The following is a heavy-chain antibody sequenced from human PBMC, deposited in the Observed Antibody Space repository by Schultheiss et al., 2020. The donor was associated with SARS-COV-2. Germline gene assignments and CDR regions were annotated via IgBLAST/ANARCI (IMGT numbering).Heavy chain of an antibody. V-gene: IGHV5-51*01. CDR1: GYSFTSYW. J-gene: IGHJ4*02. CDR2: IYPGVSDT. CDR3: ARRSEDWNYVSDY. D-gene: IGHD1-7*01. Sequence: GGSLRLSCKGSGYSFTSYWIGWVRQMPGKGLEWMGIIYPGVSDTRYSPSFQGQVTISADKSISTAYLQWSSLKASDTAMYYCARRSEDWNYVSDYWGQGTLVTVSS.